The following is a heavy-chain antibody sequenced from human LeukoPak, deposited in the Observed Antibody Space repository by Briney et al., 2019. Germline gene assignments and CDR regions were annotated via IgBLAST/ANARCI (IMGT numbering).Heavy chain of an antibody. CDR3: ARRWGSGYGWFDP. J-gene: IGHJ5*02. Sequence: SETLSLTCSVSGVSISSYYWSWIRQPPGKRLEWFGYIYYSGSTNYNPPLKTRVTISVDTSKNQFSLKLSSVAAADTAVYYCARRWGSGYGWFDPWGQGTLVTVSS. CDR2: IYYSGST. V-gene: IGHV4-59*01. CDR1: GVSISSYY. D-gene: IGHD3-10*01.